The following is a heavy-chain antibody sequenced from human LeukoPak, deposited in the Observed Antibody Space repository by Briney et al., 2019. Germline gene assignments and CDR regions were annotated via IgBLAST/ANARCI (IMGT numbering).Heavy chain of an antibody. Sequence: GGSLRLSCVASGFTFSGYSMIWVRQAPGKGLEWVSSISDSSSYRYYADSVKGRFTISRDNAKNSLYQQMNSLRADDTAVYYCARWFCSGGSCYHDYWGQGTPVTVSS. V-gene: IGHV3-21*01. CDR3: ARWFCSGGSCYHDY. CDR1: GFTFSGYS. CDR2: ISDSSSYR. D-gene: IGHD2-15*01. J-gene: IGHJ4*02.